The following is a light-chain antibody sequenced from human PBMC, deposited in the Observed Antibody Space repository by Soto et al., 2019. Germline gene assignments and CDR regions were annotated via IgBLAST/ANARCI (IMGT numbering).Light chain of an antibody. CDR3: QQYGTPGT. CDR2: RAS. V-gene: IGKV3-20*01. J-gene: IGKJ1*01. CDR1: QSVRSNY. Sequence: IVLTRSPGALSWSPGERATLSCMASQSVRSNYSAWYQQKPRQAPXXLIYRASIRATGIPDRLSGSGSGAEFTLTISRLEPEDFAVYYCQQYGTPGTFGHGTKVDIK.